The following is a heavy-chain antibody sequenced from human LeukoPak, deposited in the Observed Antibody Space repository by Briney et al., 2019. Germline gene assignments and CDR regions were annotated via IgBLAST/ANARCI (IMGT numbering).Heavy chain of an antibody. CDR1: GGSISSYY. CDR3: AALVGKTWFDP. J-gene: IGHJ5*02. Sequence: ASETLSLTCTVSGGSISSYYWSWIRQPPGKGLEWIGYIYYSGSTNYNPSLKSRVTISVDTSKNQFSLKLSSVTAADTAVYYCAALVGKTWFDPWGQGTLVAVSS. CDR2: IYYSGST. D-gene: IGHD6-6*01. V-gene: IGHV4-59*08.